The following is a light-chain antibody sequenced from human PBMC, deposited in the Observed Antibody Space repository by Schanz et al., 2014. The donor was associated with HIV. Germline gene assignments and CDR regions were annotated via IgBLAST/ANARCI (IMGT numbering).Light chain of an antibody. V-gene: IGLV2-11*01. J-gene: IGLJ2*01. CDR2: DVT. CDR1: SSDVGGYNY. Sequence: QSALTQPRSVSGSPGQSVAISCTGTSSDVGGYNYVSWYQQHPGKAPKLMIYDVTKRPSGIPDRFSGSKSGTSATLGITGLQTGDEADYYCATWDTFLNGVVFGGGTKLTVL. CDR3: ATWDTFLNGVV.